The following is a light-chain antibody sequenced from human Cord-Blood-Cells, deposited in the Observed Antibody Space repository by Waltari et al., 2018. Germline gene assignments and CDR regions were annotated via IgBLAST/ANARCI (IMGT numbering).Light chain of an antibody. J-gene: IGLJ3*02. CDR1: SSDGGRYNY. Sequence: QSSLTQPRSVLGSPGQSVTIPCTGTSSDGGRYNYVSWYQQPPGKAPKLMIYDVSKRPSGVPDRFSGSKSGNTASLTISGLQAEDEADYYCCSYAGSYTWVFGGGTKLTVL. V-gene: IGLV2-11*01. CDR3: CSYAGSYTWV. CDR2: DVS.